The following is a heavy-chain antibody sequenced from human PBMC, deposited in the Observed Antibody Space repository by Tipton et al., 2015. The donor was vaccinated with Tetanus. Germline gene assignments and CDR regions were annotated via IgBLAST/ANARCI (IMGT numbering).Heavy chain of an antibody. V-gene: IGHV4-39*01. CDR3: TRHVVEAVPRWFDP. J-gene: IGHJ5*02. Sequence: GLVKPSETLSLTCTVSGDSISSSEYYWGWIRQPPGEGLEWIASVYYDGSAYTNPSLKSRIAISIGTSGSQFSLKVHSVTAADTAFYYCTRHVVEAVPRWFDPWGQGTLVTVSS. CDR2: VYYDGSA. CDR1: GDSISSSEYY. D-gene: IGHD2-2*01.